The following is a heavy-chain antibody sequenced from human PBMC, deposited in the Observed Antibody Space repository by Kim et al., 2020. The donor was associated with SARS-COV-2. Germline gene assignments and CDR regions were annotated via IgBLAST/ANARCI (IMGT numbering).Heavy chain of an antibody. CDR2: ISYDGSNK. D-gene: IGHD2-21*02. CDR1: GFTFSSYA. CDR3: ARDCGGDCLFDY. Sequence: GGSLRLSCAASGFTFSSYAMHWVRQAPGKGLEWVAVISYDGSNKYYADSVKGRFTISRDNSKNTLYLQMNSLRAEDTAVYYCARDCGGDCLFDYWGQGTLVTVSS. J-gene: IGHJ4*02. V-gene: IGHV3-30-3*01.